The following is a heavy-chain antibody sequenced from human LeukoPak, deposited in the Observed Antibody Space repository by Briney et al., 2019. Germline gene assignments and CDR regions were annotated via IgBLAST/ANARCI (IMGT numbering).Heavy chain of an antibody. Sequence: PAGSLRLSCAASGFIFSTYWMNWVRQAPGKGLQWVASINQDGGEEYYVDSVKGRFTISRDNAKNSLFLQLDSLRAEDTAVYYCATEAMIRGVSLGYFDYWGQGTLVTVSS. CDR3: ATEAMIRGVSLGYFDY. V-gene: IGHV3-7*01. J-gene: IGHJ4*02. CDR1: GFIFSTYW. CDR2: INQDGGEE. D-gene: IGHD3-10*01.